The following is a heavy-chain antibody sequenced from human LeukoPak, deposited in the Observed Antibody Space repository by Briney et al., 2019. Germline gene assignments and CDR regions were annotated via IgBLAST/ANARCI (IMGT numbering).Heavy chain of an antibody. J-gene: IGHJ4*02. CDR1: GASISSYY. Sequence: SETLSLTCAVSGASISSYYWSWIRQPAGKGLEWIGRIYISGTTNYSPSLKSRVTMSVDTSKNQFSLKLSSVSAADTAVYYCARSGTSYYSPNLDYWGQGTLVTVSS. D-gene: IGHD1-26*01. CDR3: ARSGTSYYSPNLDY. CDR2: IYISGTT. V-gene: IGHV4-4*07.